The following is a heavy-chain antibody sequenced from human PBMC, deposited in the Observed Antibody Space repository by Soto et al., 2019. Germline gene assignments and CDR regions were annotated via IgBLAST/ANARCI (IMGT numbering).Heavy chain of an antibody. D-gene: IGHD6-6*01. V-gene: IGHV1-69*13. J-gene: IGHJ6*02. CDR3: ARGPDIAARLKYYYYGMDV. Sequence: ASVKVSCKASGGTFSSYAISWVRQAPGQGLEWMGGITPIFGTANYAQKFQGRVTITADESTSTAYMELSSLRSEDTAVYYCARGPDIAARLKYYYYGMDVRGQGTTVTVSS. CDR2: ITPIFGTA. CDR1: GGTFSSYA.